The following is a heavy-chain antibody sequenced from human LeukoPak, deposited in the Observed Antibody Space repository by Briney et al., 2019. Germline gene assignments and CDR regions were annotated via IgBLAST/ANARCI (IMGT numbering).Heavy chain of an antibody. CDR3: AGTGDDRTPQYCSSTSCWFSDY. Sequence: SGGSLRLSCAASGFTFTSFAMSWVRQAPGKGLEWVSTISRSGVATYYANSVKGRFTISRDNSKNTVYLQMNSLRAEDTAVYYCAGTGDDRTPQYCSSTSCWFSDYWGQGTLVTVSS. CDR1: GFTFTSFA. J-gene: IGHJ4*02. CDR2: ISRSGVAT. V-gene: IGHV3-23*01. D-gene: IGHD2-2*01.